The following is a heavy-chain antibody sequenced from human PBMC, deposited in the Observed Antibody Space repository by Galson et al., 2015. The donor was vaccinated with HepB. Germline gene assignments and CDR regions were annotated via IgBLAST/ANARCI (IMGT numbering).Heavy chain of an antibody. V-gene: IGHV3-74*01. J-gene: IGHJ4*02. D-gene: IGHD6-19*01. CDR2: ITDDGSNT. Sequence: SLRLSCAASGFPFSGYRMHWVRQVPGKGLVWVSRITDDGSNTTYADSVKGRFTISRDNAKNTLFLQMNSLRAEDTAVDYCARSRVERTVAGTFDSWGQGTLVTVSS. CDR1: GFPFSGYR. CDR3: ARSRVERTVAGTFDS.